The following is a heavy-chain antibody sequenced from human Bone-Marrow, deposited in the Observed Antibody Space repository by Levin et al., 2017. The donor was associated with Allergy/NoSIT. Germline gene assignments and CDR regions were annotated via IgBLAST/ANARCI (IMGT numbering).Heavy chain of an antibody. J-gene: IGHJ4*02. CDR2: ITSRAYGGTA. D-gene: IGHD6-13*01. Sequence: GGSLRLSCSGSGFIFGDYVMSWYRQAPGKGLEWVSFITSRAYGGTAEYAASVRGRFTVSRDDSKSLVYLQMNSLETEDTAMYYCSRAIHQQVGLWYFDDWGQGTLVTVSS. V-gene: IGHV3-49*03. CDR3: SRAIHQQVGLWYFDD. CDR1: GFIFGDYV.